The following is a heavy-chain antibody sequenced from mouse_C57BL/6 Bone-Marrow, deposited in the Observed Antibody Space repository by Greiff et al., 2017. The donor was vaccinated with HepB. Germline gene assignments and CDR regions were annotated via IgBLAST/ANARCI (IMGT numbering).Heavy chain of an antibody. CDR1: GYTFTSYW. CDR3: ERFYGSSPYAMDY. J-gene: IGHJ4*01. D-gene: IGHD1-1*01. V-gene: IGHV1-55*01. CDR2: IYPGSGST. Sequence: QVQLQQPGAELVKPGASVKMSCKASGYTFTSYWITWVKQRPGQGLEWIGDIYPGSGSTNYNEKFKSKATLTVDTSSSTAYMQLSSLTSEDSAGYYCERFYGSSPYAMDYWGQGTSVTVSS.